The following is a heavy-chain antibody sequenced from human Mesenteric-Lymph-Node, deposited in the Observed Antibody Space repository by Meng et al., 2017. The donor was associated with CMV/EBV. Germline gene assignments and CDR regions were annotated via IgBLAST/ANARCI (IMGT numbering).Heavy chain of an antibody. J-gene: IGHJ4*02. CDR3: ARQAPGVGEFLFYFDY. CDR1: GGPFSDYA. CDR2: IIPIFHTA. D-gene: IGHD3-10*01. Sequence: GGPFSDYAISWVRQAPGHGLEWMGGIIPIFHTAHYAQKFKGRVTITTDESTSTAYMELSSLTSEDTAVYYCARQAPGVGEFLFYFDYWGQGTLVTISS. V-gene: IGHV1-69*05.